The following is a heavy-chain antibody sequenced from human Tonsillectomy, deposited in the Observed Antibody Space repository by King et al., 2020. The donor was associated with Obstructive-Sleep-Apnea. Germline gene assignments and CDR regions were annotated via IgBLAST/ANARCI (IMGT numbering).Heavy chain of an antibody. Sequence: VQLVESGGGLVRTGGSLRLSWSASGFTFTIAWMSWVRQAPGKGLEWLGRIKNKAEGGTTDYAAPVKGRFTISRDDSKNTLYLQMNSLKIEDTGLYYCISDSSGWLGALDFDYWGQGTLVTVSS. CDR2: IKNKAEGGTT. V-gene: IGHV3-15*01. J-gene: IGHJ4*02. D-gene: IGHD6-19*01. CDR3: ISDSSGWLGALDFDY. CDR1: GFTFTIAW.